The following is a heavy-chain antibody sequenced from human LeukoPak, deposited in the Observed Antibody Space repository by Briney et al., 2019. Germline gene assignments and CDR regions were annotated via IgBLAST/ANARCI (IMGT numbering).Heavy chain of an antibody. V-gene: IGHV4-59*01. CDR2: IYYSGST. D-gene: IGHD3-10*01. CDR3: ARDRGALLWFGESRRYFDY. CDR1: GGSMSSYY. J-gene: IGHJ4*02. Sequence: SETLSLTCTVSGGSMSSYYWSWIRQPPGKGLEWIGYIYYSGSTNYNPSLKSRVAISVDTSKNQFSLKLSSVTAADTAVYYCARDRGALLWFGESRRYFDYWGQGTLVTVSS.